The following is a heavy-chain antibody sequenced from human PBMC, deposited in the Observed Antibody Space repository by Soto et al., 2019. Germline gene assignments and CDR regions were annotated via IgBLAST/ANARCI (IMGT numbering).Heavy chain of an antibody. Sequence: PGESLKISCKGSGYSFTNYWIAWVRQMPGEGLEYMGIIYPSDSTTRYSPSFQGQVTISADKSISTAYLQWNSLKASDTAMYYCARHGFYGDYSSNYFDPWGQGTLVTVSS. D-gene: IGHD4-17*01. CDR3: ARHGFYGDYSSNYFDP. J-gene: IGHJ5*02. V-gene: IGHV5-51*01. CDR2: IYPSDSTT. CDR1: GYSFTNYW.